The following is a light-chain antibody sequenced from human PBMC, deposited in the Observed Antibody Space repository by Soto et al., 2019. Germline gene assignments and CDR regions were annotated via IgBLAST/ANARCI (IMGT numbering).Light chain of an antibody. J-gene: IGKJ1*01. CDR1: QSVTSTY. V-gene: IGKV3D-20*02. CDR3: QQYNTWPLA. CDR2: DVS. Sequence: EIVLTQSPGSLSLSPGERATLSCRASQSVTSTYLAWYQQKPGQAPRLLIYDVSTRATGIPDRFSGSGSGTDFTLTISRVEPEDFAVYYCQQYNTWPLAFGQGTKVEVK.